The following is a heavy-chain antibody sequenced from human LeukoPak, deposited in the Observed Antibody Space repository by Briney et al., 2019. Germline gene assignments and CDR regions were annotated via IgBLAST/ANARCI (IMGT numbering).Heavy chain of an antibody. D-gene: IGHD5-18*01. CDR3: AREGRGGNSYGDYYYYGIDV. CDR1: GGSISSFY. Sequence: SDTLSLTCTVSGGSISSFYWNWIRQSPGKGLEWIGYIHYSGSTNYNPSLKSRVTLSLDAFNNEVSLKLSSVTAADTAVYYCAREGRGGNSYGDYYYYGIDVWGQGTTVSVSS. J-gene: IGHJ6*02. CDR2: IHYSGST. V-gene: IGHV4-59*01.